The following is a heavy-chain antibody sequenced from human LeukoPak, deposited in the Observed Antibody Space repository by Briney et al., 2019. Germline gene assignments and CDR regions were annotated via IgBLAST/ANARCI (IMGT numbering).Heavy chain of an antibody. Sequence: GGSLRLSCAASGSTFSSHTMNWVRQAPGKGLEWISYISNTGSVIYYADSVKGRFTISRDNAKNTLYLEMNSLILEDTAVYYCIKDTIFTVDPFDYWGRGILVTVSS. D-gene: IGHD3-3*01. J-gene: IGHJ4*02. V-gene: IGHV3-48*04. CDR2: ISNTGSVI. CDR3: IKDTIFTVDPFDY. CDR1: GSTFSSHT.